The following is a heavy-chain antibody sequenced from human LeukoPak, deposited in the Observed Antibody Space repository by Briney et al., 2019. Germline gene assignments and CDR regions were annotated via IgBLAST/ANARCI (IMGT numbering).Heavy chain of an antibody. CDR1: GFTFSSYS. Sequence: GGSLRLSCAASGFTFSSYSMNWVRQAPGKGLEWVSSISSSSSYIYYADSVKSRFTISRDNAKNSLYLQMNSLRAEDTAVYYCARDPTYYYDSSGYYFFDYWGQGTLVTVSS. V-gene: IGHV3-21*01. J-gene: IGHJ4*02. CDR3: ARDPTYYYDSSGYYFFDY. D-gene: IGHD3-22*01. CDR2: ISSSSSYI.